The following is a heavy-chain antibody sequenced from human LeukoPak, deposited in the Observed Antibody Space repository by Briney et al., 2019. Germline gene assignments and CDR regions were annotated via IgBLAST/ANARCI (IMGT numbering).Heavy chain of an antibody. CDR2: IYTSGST. J-gene: IGHJ6*03. CDR3: AREDIQLWPRRHYYMDV. CDR1: GGSISSYY. V-gene: IGHV4-4*07. D-gene: IGHD5-18*01. Sequence: SETLSLTCTVSGGSISSYYWSWIRQPAGKGLEWIGRIYTSGSTNYNPSLKSRVTISVDTSKSQFTLKLSSVTAADTAVYYCAREDIQLWPRRHYYMDVWGKGTTVTVSS.